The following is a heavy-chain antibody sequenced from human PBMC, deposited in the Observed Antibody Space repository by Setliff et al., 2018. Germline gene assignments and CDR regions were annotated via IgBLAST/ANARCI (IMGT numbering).Heavy chain of an antibody. Sequence: SETLSLTCTVSGGSISSYYWSWIRQPAGKGLEWIGRIYTSGSTNYNPSLKSRVTMSVDTSKNQFSLKLSSVTAADTAVYYCARVSTVTTWPCYYYMDVWGKGTTVTVSS. CDR3: ARVSTVTTWPCYYYMDV. CDR1: GGSISSYY. V-gene: IGHV4-4*07. CDR2: IYTSGST. D-gene: IGHD4-4*01. J-gene: IGHJ6*03.